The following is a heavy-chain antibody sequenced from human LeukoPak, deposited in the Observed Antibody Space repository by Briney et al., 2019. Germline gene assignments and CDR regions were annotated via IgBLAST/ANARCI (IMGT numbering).Heavy chain of an antibody. CDR1: GFTFSDSA. J-gene: IGHJ5*02. CDR2: IRNKASNYAT. Sequence: GGSLRLSCATSGFTFSDSAMHWVRQASGKGLEWVGRIRNKASNYATAYAASVKGRVTISRDDSKNTTYLQMNSLETEDTAMYFCTRPSFDPWGQGTLVTVSS. V-gene: IGHV3-73*01. CDR3: TRPSFDP.